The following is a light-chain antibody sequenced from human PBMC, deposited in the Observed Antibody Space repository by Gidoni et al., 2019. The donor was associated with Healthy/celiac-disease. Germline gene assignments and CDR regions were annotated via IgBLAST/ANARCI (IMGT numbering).Light chain of an antibody. CDR1: QSVSSN. CDR2: GAS. CDR3: QQYNNWGT. J-gene: IGKJ1*01. Sequence: EIAMTQSPATLSVSPGERATLSCRASQSVSSNLAWYQQKPGQAPRLLIYGASTRATGIPARFSGSGSGTEFTLTISSLQSEDIAVYYCQQYNNWGTFGQGTRVEIK. V-gene: IGKV3-15*01.